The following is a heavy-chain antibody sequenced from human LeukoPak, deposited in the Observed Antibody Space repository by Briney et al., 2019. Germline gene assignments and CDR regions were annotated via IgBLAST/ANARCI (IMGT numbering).Heavy chain of an antibody. V-gene: IGHV3-21*01. CDR3: ARARSPAAQDQRFDY. CDR2: ISSSSNYI. Sequence: GGSLRLSCAASGFTFSSYSMNWVRQAPGKGLEWVSSISSSSNYIYYADSVKGRFTISRDNAKNSLYLQMNSLRAEDTAVYYCARARSPAAQDQRFDYWGQGTLVTVSS. D-gene: IGHD6-13*01. CDR1: GFTFSSYS. J-gene: IGHJ4*02.